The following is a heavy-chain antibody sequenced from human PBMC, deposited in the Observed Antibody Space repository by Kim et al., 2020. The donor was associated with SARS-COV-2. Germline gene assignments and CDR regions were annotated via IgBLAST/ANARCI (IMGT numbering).Heavy chain of an antibody. CDR3: AKDGGYSYGMGGYYGMDV. Sequence: KGRFTISRYNSKNTLYLQMNSLRAEDTAVYYCAKDGGYSYGMGGYYGMDVWGQGTTVTVSS. D-gene: IGHD5-18*01. V-gene: IGHV3-30*02. J-gene: IGHJ6*02.